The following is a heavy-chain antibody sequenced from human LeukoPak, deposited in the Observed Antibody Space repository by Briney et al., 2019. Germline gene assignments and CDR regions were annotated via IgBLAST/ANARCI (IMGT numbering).Heavy chain of an antibody. V-gene: IGHV4-4*08. D-gene: IGHD2-2*01. J-gene: IGHJ5*02. CDR2: VYTSGRT. Sequence: PSETLSLTCSVSGASISSYYWSWIRQPPGKGLEWIGRVYTSGRTNYNPSLKSRVTISVDTSKNQFSLKLSSVTAADTAVYYCARDNSYCNTISCYYNWFDPWGQGTRVTVSS. CDR1: GASISSYY. CDR3: ARDNSYCNTISCYYNWFDP.